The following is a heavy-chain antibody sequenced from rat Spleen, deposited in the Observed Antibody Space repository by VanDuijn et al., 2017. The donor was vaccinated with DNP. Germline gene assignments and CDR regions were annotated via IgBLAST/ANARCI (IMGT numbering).Heavy chain of an antibody. CDR1: GFSLTGYN. D-gene: IGHD1-3*01. CDR2: IWNTGGT. J-gene: IGHJ4*01. Sequence: QVQLKESGPGLVQPSRTLSLTCTVAGFSLTGYNVHWVRQPPGKGLEWMGIIWNTGGTRYNSALKSRLTIIKDTSKSQVFLKMNSLQTEDTATYYCASTLVNYGTYGYYAMDAWGQGTSVTVSS. CDR3: ASTLVNYGTYGYYAMDA. V-gene: IGHV2-41*01.